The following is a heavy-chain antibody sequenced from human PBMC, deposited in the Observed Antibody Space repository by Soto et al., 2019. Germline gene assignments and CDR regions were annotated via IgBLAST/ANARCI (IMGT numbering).Heavy chain of an antibody. J-gene: IGHJ4*02. CDR3: ARDGGNYDILTGGSDY. D-gene: IGHD3-9*01. V-gene: IGHV1-18*01. CDR1: GYTFTSYG. Sequence: QVQLVQSGAEVKKPGASVTVSCKASGYTFTSYGLSWVRQAPGQGLECMGWISAYSGHTNYAHHLQGRVTMTTDTSTSTAYMELRSLRSDDTVVYYCARDGGNYDILTGGSDYWGQGTLVTVSS. CDR2: ISAYSGHT.